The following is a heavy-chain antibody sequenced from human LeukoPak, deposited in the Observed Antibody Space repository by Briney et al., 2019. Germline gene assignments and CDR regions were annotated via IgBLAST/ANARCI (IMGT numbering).Heavy chain of an antibody. J-gene: IGHJ3*02. CDR1: GGSISSYY. CDR2: IYYSGST. V-gene: IGHV4-59*01. CDR3: SREPRGYCSGGSCYYDAFDI. Sequence: SETLSLTCTVSGGSISSYYWSWIRQPPGKGLEWIGYIYYSGSTNHNPSLKSRVTISVDTSKNQFSLKLSSVTAADTAVYYCSREPRGYCSGGSCYYDAFDIWGQGTMVTVSS. D-gene: IGHD2-15*01.